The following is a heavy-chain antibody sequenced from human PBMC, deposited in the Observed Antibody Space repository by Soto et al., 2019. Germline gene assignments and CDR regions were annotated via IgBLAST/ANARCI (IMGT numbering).Heavy chain of an antibody. D-gene: IGHD3-3*01. CDR1: GFTFSTYT. CDR2: ISYDGSNK. Sequence: HPGGSLRLSCAASGFTFSTYTMHWVRQAPGKGLEWVAVISYDGSNKYYADSVKGRFTISRDNSKNTLYLQMNSLRAEDTAVYYCARGNTYDFWGGPPDYWGQGTLVTVSS. V-gene: IGHV3-30-3*01. J-gene: IGHJ4*01. CDR3: ARGNTYDFWGGPPDY.